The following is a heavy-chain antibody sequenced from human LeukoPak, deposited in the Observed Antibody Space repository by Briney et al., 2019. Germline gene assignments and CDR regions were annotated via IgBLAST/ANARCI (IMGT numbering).Heavy chain of an antibody. D-gene: IGHD3-10*01. V-gene: IGHV1-18*01. CDR3: ARDIHPPKQMVRGVRLWFDP. Sequence: APVKAASKPSGYTFTSYGISGVRQTPGQGLEWMGWISAYNGNTNYAQKLQGRVTMTTDTSTSTAYMELRSLRSDDTAVYYCARDIHPPKQMVRGVRLWFDPWGQRT. CDR2: ISAYNGNT. J-gene: IGHJ5*02. CDR1: GYTFTSYG.